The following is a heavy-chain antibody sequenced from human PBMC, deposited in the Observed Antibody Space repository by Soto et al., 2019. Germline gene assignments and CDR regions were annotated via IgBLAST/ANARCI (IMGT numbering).Heavy chain of an antibody. J-gene: IGHJ4*02. Sequence: SETLSLTCTVSGGSISTGFYYWSWIRQHPGNGLEWIGYIYNSATTYYNPSLKSRVTISVDTSKNQFSLKLSSVTAADTAVYYCARHSRRDGYNRWAFDYWGQGTLVTVSS. CDR3: ARHSRRDGYNRWAFDY. CDR2: IYNSATT. CDR1: GGSISTGFYY. V-gene: IGHV4-30-4*08. D-gene: IGHD5-12*01.